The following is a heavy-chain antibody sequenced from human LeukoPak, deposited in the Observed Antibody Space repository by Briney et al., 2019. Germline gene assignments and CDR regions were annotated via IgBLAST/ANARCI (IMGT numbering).Heavy chain of an antibody. CDR1: GYTFTGYY. CDR2: INPNSGGT. Sequence: ASVRVSCKTSGYTFTGYYIHWVRQAPGQGLEWMGWINPNSGGTNYAQNFQGRVTMTRDTSISTAYMELSRLRSDDAAVYYCVRDDVSPWGQGTPVTVSS. CDR3: VRDDVSP. V-gene: IGHV1-2*02. J-gene: IGHJ5*02.